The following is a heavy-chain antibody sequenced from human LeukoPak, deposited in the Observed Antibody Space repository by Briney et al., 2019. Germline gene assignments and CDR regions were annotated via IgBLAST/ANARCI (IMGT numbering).Heavy chain of an antibody. Sequence: PSETLSLTCTVSGGSISSYYWSWIRQPPGKGLGWMGYIYYSGSTNYNTSLKSRVTISVDTSKNQFSLKLSSVTAADPAVYYCARGDYYYDSSGYSTRWDAFDIWGQGTMVTVSS. CDR1: GGSISSYY. D-gene: IGHD3-22*01. V-gene: IGHV4-59*01. J-gene: IGHJ3*02. CDR3: ARGDYYYDSSGYSTRWDAFDI. CDR2: IYYSGST.